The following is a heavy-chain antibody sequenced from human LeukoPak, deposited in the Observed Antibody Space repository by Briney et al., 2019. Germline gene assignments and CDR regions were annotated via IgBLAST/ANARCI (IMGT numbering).Heavy chain of an antibody. CDR2: INSDGSST. CDR1: GFTFSSYW. V-gene: IGHV3-74*01. CDR3: AKVNYYDSSGYYY. J-gene: IGHJ4*02. Sequence: GGSLRLSCAASGFTFSSYWMHWVRQAPGKGLVWVSRINSDGSSTSYADSVKGRFTISRDNAKNTLYLQMNSLRAEDTAVYYCAKVNYYDSSGYYYWGQGTLVTVSS. D-gene: IGHD3-22*01.